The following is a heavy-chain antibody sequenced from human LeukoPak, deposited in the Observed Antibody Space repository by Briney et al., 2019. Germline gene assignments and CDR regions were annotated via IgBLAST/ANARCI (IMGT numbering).Heavy chain of an antibody. J-gene: IGHJ5*02. CDR1: GFTFSTYW. Sequence: PGGSLRLSCAASGFTFSTYWMHWVRQAPGKGLVWVSRINSDGSSTSYADSAKGRFTISRDNARNTLYLQMNSLRAEDTGVYYCARDIQFVIRDPWGQGTLVTVSS. CDR2: INSDGSST. V-gene: IGHV3-74*01. CDR3: ARDIQFVIRDP. D-gene: IGHD5-24*01.